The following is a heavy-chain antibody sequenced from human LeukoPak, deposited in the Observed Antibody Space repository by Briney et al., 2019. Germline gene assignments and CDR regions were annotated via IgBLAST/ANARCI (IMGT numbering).Heavy chain of an antibody. Sequence: SETLSLTCTVSGGSISSNYWSWIRQPPGRGLEWIGYIYYSGNTNYNPSLMSRVTISLHTSKNQFSLNLSSVTAADTAVYYCARLLYSGSWDAWYSDYWGQGTLVTVSS. CDR1: GGSISSNY. D-gene: IGHD6-13*01. CDR2: IYYSGNT. CDR3: ARLLYSGSWDAWYSDY. V-gene: IGHV4-59*08. J-gene: IGHJ4*02.